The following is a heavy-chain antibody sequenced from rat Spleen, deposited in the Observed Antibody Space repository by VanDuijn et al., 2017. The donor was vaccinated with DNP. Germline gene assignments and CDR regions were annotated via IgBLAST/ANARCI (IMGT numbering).Heavy chain of an antibody. CDR1: GFTFNNYW. CDR2: ISSTGDNT. CDR3: TSSYTSYIPDY. D-gene: IGHD1-2*01. Sequence: EVQLVESGGGLVQPGRSLKLSCITSGFTFNNYWMTWIRQAPGKGLEWVASISSTGDNTYYSDSVKGRFSLSRDNAKSTLYLQVSSLRSEDTATYYCTSSYTSYIPDYWGQGVMVTVSS. V-gene: IGHV5-31*01. J-gene: IGHJ2*01.